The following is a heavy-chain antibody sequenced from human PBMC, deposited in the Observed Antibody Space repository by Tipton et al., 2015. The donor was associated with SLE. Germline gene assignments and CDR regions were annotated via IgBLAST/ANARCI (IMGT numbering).Heavy chain of an antibody. CDR2: INHSGST. CDR1: GGSFSGYY. D-gene: IGHD7-27*01. Sequence: TLSLTCAVYGGSFSGYYWSWIRQPPGKGLEWIGEINHSGSTNYNPTLKSRVTISVDTSKNQFSLKLSSVTAADTAVYYCATGVSPFDYCCQGTLVTVSS. J-gene: IGHJ4*02. CDR3: ATGVSPFDY. V-gene: IGHV4-34*01.